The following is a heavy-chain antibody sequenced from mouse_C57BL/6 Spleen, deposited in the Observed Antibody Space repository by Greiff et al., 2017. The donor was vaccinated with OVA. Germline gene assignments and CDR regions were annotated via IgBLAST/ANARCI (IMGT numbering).Heavy chain of an antibody. CDR1: GFTFSDYG. V-gene: IGHV5-17*01. J-gene: IGHJ3*01. Sequence: DVQLVESGGGLVKPGGSLKLSCAASGFTFSDYGMHWVRQAPEKGLEWVAYISSGSSTIYYADTVKGRFTISRDNAKNTLFLQMTSLRSEDTAMYYCANDYGRVAYWGQGTLVTVSA. D-gene: IGHD2-4*01. CDR2: ISSGSSTI. CDR3: ANDYGRVAY.